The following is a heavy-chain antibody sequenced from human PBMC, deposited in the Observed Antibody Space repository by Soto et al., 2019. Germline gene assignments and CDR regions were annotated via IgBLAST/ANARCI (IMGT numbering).Heavy chain of an antibody. J-gene: IGHJ3*01. CDR1: GFNFNDAW. Sequence: GGSLRLSCAASGFNFNDAWINWVRQAPGKGLEWVSYMTSDSKTKHYADSVKGRFTISRDNAKNSVFLQMSSLRAEDTAVYYCTRGVEYGFDFWGQGTMVTVSS. V-gene: IGHV3-48*01. CDR2: MTSDSKTK. D-gene: IGHD2-8*02. CDR3: TRGVEYGFDF.